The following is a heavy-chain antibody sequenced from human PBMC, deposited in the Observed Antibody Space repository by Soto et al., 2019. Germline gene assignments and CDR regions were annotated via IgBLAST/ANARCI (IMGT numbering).Heavy chain of an antibody. D-gene: IGHD2-15*01. CDR3: ARGVVVVAASQLGWFDP. J-gene: IGHJ5*02. V-gene: IGHV1-69*01. CDR2: IIPMSGTA. CDR1: GGTFSRDA. Sequence: QVQLVQSGAEVKKPGSSVKVSCKASGGTFSRDAISWVRQAPGQGLEWMGGIIPMSGTAKYVQKLQGRLTITADESTTTAYMELRSLRSDDTAVYYCARGVVVVAASQLGWFDPWGQGTLVTVSS.